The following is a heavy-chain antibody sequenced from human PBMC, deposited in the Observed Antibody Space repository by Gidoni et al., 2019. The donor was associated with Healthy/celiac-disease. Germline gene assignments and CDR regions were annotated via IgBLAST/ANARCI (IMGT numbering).Heavy chain of an antibody. D-gene: IGHD3-22*01. V-gene: IGHV1-46*01. CDR2: INPSGGST. Sequence: QVQLVQSGAEVKKPGASVKVSCKASGYTFTSYYMHWVRQAPGQGLEWMGIINPSGGSTSYAQKFQGRVTMTRDTSTSTVYMELSSLRSEDTAVYYCARGIVVVQRLHNWFDPWGQGTLVTVSS. J-gene: IGHJ5*02. CDR1: GYTFTSYY. CDR3: ARGIVVVQRLHNWFDP.